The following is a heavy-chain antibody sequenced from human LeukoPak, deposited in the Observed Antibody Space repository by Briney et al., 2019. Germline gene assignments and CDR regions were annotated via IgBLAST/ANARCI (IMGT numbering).Heavy chain of an antibody. D-gene: IGHD4-23*01. J-gene: IGHJ5*01. CDR1: GFVFSTHS. V-gene: IGHV3-21*01. CDR3: VRDADGGNSWFDS. CDR2: ISSSNGDI. Sequence: PGGSLRLSCAASGFVFSTHSMNWVRQAPGKGLEWVSWISSSNGDIYYADPVRGRFTISRDDAKKSLYLQMNSLRAEDTAVYYCVRDADGGNSWFDSWGQGTLVTVSS.